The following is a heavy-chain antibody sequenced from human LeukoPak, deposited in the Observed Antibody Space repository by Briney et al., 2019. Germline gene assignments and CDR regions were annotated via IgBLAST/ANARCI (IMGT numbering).Heavy chain of an antibody. CDR2: TYYRSKWYN. CDR3: ARGGQGDGYSADEAFDF. Sequence: SQTLSLTCAISGDSVSGNSAAYNWIRQSPSRGLEWLGRTYYRSKWYNDYAVSVKSRMIINPDTSKNQLSLQLKSVTPEDTAVYYCARGGQGDGYSADEAFDFWGQGTMVTVSS. CDR1: GDSVSGNSAA. V-gene: IGHV6-1*01. D-gene: IGHD5-24*01. J-gene: IGHJ3*01.